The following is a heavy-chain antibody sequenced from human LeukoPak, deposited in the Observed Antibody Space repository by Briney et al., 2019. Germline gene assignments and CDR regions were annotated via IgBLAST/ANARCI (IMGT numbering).Heavy chain of an antibody. D-gene: IGHD6-6*01. CDR3: ASSSSSGAPYYYYGMDV. CDR1: GGSISSGGYC. CDR2: IYHSGST. Sequence: SQTLSLTCAVSGGSISSGGYCWSWIRQPPGKGLEWIGYIYHSGSTYYNPSLKSRVTISVDRSKNQFSLKLSSVTAADTAVYYCASSSSSGAPYYYYGMDVWGQGTTVTVSS. V-gene: IGHV4-30-2*01. J-gene: IGHJ6*02.